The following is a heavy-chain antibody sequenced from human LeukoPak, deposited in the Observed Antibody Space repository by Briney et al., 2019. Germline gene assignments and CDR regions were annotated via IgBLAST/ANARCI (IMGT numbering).Heavy chain of an antibody. J-gene: IGHJ4*02. CDR2: ISSSGSTI. D-gene: IGHD5-24*01. CDR1: GFTFSSYE. Sequence: GGSLRLSCAASGFTFSSYEMNWVRQAPGKGLEWVSYISSSGSTIYYADSVKGRFTISRDNAKNSLYLQMNSLRAEDTAVYYCAREELEMATHDYWGKGTLVTVSS. CDR3: AREELEMATHDY. V-gene: IGHV3-48*03.